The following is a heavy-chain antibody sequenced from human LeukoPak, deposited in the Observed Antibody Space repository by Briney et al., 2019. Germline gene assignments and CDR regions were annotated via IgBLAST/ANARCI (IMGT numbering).Heavy chain of an antibody. CDR1: GGSMTSDY. D-gene: IGHD2-15*01. Sequence: PSETLSLTCSVSGGSMTSDYWSWIRQPPGKGLEWVANIKQDGGEKYYVDSVKGRFTISRDNAKNSLYLQMNSLRAEDTAVYYCARDYGEVVAARQDYWGQGTLVTVSS. CDR2: IKQDGGEK. J-gene: IGHJ4*02. V-gene: IGHV3-7*01. CDR3: ARDYGEVVAARQDY.